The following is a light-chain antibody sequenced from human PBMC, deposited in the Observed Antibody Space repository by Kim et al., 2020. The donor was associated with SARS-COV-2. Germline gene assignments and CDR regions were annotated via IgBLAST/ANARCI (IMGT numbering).Light chain of an antibody. V-gene: IGLV3-1*01. CDR3: QAWDSTTVI. Sequence: SYELTQPPSMSVSPGQTASIICSGDKLGDKDACRYQQKPGQSPVLVIYENNKRPSGIPERFSGSNSGNSATLTISGTQAMDEADYYCQAWDSTTVIFGGG. CDR2: ENN. J-gene: IGLJ2*01. CDR1: KLGDKD.